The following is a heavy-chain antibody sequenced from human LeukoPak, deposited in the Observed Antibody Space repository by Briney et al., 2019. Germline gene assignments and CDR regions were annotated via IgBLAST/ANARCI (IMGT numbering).Heavy chain of an antibody. D-gene: IGHD2-2*01. J-gene: IGHJ4*02. Sequence: ASETLSLTCDVSGASISSINWWTWVRQPPGKGLEWIGEIYHSGSTNYNPSLRSRAIISVDKSKNQFSLKLNSVAAADTAVYYFARVVKEYFHCGSCYFDYWGQGTLVIVSS. V-gene: IGHV4-4*02. CDR3: ARVVKEYFHCGSCYFDY. CDR2: IYHSGST. CDR1: GASISSINW.